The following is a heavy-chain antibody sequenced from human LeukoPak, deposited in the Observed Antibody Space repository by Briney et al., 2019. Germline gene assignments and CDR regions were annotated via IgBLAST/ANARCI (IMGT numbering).Heavy chain of an antibody. CDR1: GFTFSNYA. V-gene: IGHV3-23*01. J-gene: IGHJ4*02. D-gene: IGHD6-6*01. Sequence: PGASLRLSCAASGFTFSNYAMSWVRQAPGKGLDWVSTISATGGGTVYADSVKGRFTISRDNSRNTLLLQMNSLTADDTAVYYCAKDWDTLPSRLSPFDNWGKGIPVTVSS. CDR2: ISATGGGT. CDR3: AKDWDTLPSRLSPFDN.